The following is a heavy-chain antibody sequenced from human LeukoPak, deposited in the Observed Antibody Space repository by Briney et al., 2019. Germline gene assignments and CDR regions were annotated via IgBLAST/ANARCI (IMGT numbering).Heavy chain of an antibody. J-gene: IGHJ5*02. CDR1: GGTFSSYA. CDR3: ARDSFPVYSSSSRWFDP. CDR2: IIPIFGTA. Sequence: SVKVSYKASGGTFSSYAISWVRQAPGQGLEWMGGIIPIFGTANYAQKFQGRVTITTDESTSTAYMELSSLRSEDTAVYYCARDSFPVYSSSSRWFDPWGQGTLVTVSS. D-gene: IGHD6-6*01. V-gene: IGHV1-69*05.